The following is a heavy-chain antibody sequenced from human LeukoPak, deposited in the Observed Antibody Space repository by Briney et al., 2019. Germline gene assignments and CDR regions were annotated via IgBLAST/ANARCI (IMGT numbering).Heavy chain of an antibody. CDR3: ATAFPTMTTVTFLSYYGMDV. D-gene: IGHD4-4*01. CDR2: FDPEDGET. Sequence: ASVKVSCKVSGYTLTELSMHWVRQAPGKGLEWMGGFDPEDGETIYAQKFQGRVTMTEDTSTDTAYMELSSLRSEDTAVYYCATAFPTMTTVTFLSYYGMDVWGQGTTVTVSS. J-gene: IGHJ6*02. CDR1: GYTLTELS. V-gene: IGHV1-24*01.